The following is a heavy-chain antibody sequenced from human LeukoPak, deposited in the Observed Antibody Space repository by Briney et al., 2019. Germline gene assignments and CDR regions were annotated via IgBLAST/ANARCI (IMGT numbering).Heavy chain of an antibody. CDR3: VRVYSSSWPYFDY. J-gene: IGHJ4*02. D-gene: IGHD6-13*01. CDR2: ISYDGSNK. CDR1: GFTFSSYA. V-gene: IGHV3-30-3*01. Sequence: GGSLRLSCAASGFTFSSYAMHWVRQAPGKGLEWVAVISYDGSNKYYADSVKGRFTISRDNSKNTLYLQMNSLRAEDTAVYYCVRVYSSSWPYFDYWGQGTLVTVSS.